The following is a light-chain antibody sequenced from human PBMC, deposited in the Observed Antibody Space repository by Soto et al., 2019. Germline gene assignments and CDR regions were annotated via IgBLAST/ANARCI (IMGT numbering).Light chain of an antibody. CDR1: ISDVGGNKF. V-gene: IGLV2-14*03. J-gene: IGLJ1*01. Sequence: QSALTQPASVSGSPGQSITISCTGTISDVGGNKFVSWYQQYPGKAPKLMLCDVSNRPSGVSNRFSGSKSGNTASLTISGLQAEDEADYYCSSFAGSTYVFGTGTKLTVL. CDR2: DVS. CDR3: SSFAGSTYV.